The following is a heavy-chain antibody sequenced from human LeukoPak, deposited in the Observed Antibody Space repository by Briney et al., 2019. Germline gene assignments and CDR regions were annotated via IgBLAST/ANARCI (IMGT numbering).Heavy chain of an antibody. CDR3: ARVVYSGYDFRGAMDV. CDR2: IYYTGST. Sequence: SETLSLTCTVSSGSIISDSHFWSWLRQPAGKGLEWIGYIYYTGSTNHNPSLKSRVTISVDTSKNQFSLKLSSVTAADTAVYYCARVVYSGYDFRGAMDVWGKGTTVTVSS. CDR1: SGSIISDSHF. D-gene: IGHD5-12*01. J-gene: IGHJ6*03. V-gene: IGHV4-61*10.